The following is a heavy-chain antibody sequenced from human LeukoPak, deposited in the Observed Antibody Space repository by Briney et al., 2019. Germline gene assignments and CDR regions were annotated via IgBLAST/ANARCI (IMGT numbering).Heavy chain of an antibody. CDR1: GGTFNNFA. D-gene: IGHD3-3*01. CDR2: IIPMSGTA. CDR3: ASPVKYYDTWSGYPPFDY. Sequence: SVKVSCKASGGTFNNFAVSWVRQAPGQGLEWVGGIIPMSGTANYAQKFQGRVTITADESTSTAYMELSSLRSEDTAIYYCASPVKYYDTWSGYPPFDYWGQGTLVTVSS. V-gene: IGHV1-69*13. J-gene: IGHJ4*02.